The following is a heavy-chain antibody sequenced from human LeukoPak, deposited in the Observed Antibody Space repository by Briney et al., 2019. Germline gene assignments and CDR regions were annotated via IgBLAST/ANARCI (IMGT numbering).Heavy chain of an antibody. D-gene: IGHD6-25*01. CDR2: ISGSGDLT. CDR1: GFTFSSYA. Sequence: PGGSLRLSCAASGFTFSSYAIIWVRQAPGKGLEWVSAISGSGDLTYYAGSVKGRFTISRDNSKNTLYLLMNSLRAEDTAVYYCAKWSEGAAVDPWGQGTLVTVSS. V-gene: IGHV3-23*01. CDR3: AKWSEGAAVDP. J-gene: IGHJ5*02.